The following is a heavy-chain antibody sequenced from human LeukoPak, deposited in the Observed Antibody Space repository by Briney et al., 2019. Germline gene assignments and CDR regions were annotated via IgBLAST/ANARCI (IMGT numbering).Heavy chain of an antibody. CDR3: AKDRGSGWYAWFDP. J-gene: IGHJ5*02. V-gene: IGHV3-30*18. Sequence: GGSLRLSCAASGFTFSSYGMHWVRQAPGKGLEWGAVISYDGSNKYYADSVKGRFTISRDNSKNTLYLQMNSLRAEDTAVYYCAKDRGSGWYAWFDPWGQGTLVTVSS. D-gene: IGHD6-19*01. CDR1: GFTFSSYG. CDR2: ISYDGSNK.